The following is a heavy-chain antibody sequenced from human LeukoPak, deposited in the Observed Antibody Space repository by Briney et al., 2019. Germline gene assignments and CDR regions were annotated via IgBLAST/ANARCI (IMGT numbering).Heavy chain of an antibody. CDR2: ISGSGSNT. CDR3: AKDMRFDWAPYYFDY. CDR1: GFTFSTYP. Sequence: GGSLRLSCAASGFTFSTYPMSWVRQAPGKGLDWVSGISGSGSNTYYADSVKGRFTISRDNSKNTLYLQMNSLRAEDTAVYYCAKDMRFDWAPYYFDYWGQGTLVTVSS. D-gene: IGHD3-9*01. J-gene: IGHJ4*02. V-gene: IGHV3-23*01.